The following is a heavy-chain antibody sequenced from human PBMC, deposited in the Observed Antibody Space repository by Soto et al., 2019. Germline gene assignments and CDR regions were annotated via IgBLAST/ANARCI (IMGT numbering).Heavy chain of an antibody. J-gene: IGHJ4*02. CDR2: IKQDGSEK. D-gene: IGHD3-10*01. CDR1: GFTFSSYW. CDR3: ARDAEPRLLWFGESPHYFDY. V-gene: IGHV3-7*01. Sequence: GGSLRLSCAASGFTFSSYWMSWVRQAPGKGLEWVANIKQDGSEKYYVDSVKGRFTISRDNAKNSLYLQMNSLRAEDTAVYYCARDAEPRLLWFGESPHYFDYWGQGTLVTVSS.